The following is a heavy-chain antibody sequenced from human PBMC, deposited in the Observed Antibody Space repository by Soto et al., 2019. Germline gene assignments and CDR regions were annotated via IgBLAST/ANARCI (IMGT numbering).Heavy chain of an antibody. V-gene: IGHV3-23*01. CDR1: GFTFSSYA. CDR3: AKMVTYYDYVWGPPGY. J-gene: IGHJ4*02. D-gene: IGHD3-16*01. Sequence: EVQLLESGGGLVQPGGSLRLSCAASGFTFSSYAMSWVRQAPGKGLEWVSAISGSGGSTYYADSVKGRFTISRDNSKNTLYLQMNSLRAEDTAVYYCAKMVTYYDYVWGPPGYWGQGTLVTVSS. CDR2: ISGSGGST.